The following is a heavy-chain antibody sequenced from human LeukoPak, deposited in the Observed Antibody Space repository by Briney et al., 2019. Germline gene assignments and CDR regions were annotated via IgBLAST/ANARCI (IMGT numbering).Heavy chain of an antibody. D-gene: IGHD6-13*01. CDR2: MNPNSGNT. CDR1: GYTLTSYD. J-gene: IGHJ4*02. Sequence: GASVKVSCKASGYTLTSYDINWVRQATGQGLEWMGWMNPNSGNTGYAQKFQGRVTMTRNTFISTAYMELSSLRSEDTAVYYCARGLGIAAAVDYWGQGTLVTVSS. V-gene: IGHV1-8*01. CDR3: ARGLGIAAAVDY.